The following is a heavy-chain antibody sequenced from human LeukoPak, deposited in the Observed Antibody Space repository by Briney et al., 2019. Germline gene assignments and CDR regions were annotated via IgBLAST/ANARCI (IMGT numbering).Heavy chain of an antibody. CDR1: GGSISSSSYY. Sequence: SETLSLTCTVSGGSISSSSYYWGWIRQPPGKGLEWIGSIYYSGSTYYNPSLKSRVTISVDTSKNQFSLKLSSVTAADTAVYYCAREGIERDYYGSGSYYDYWGQGTLVTVSS. V-gene: IGHV4-39*07. CDR3: AREGIERDYYGSGSYYDY. CDR2: IYYSGST. J-gene: IGHJ4*02. D-gene: IGHD3-10*01.